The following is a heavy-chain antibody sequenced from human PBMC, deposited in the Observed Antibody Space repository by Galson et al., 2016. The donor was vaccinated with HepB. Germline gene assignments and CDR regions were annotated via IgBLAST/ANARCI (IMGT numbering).Heavy chain of an antibody. CDR3: ARDASGSRADFDY. CDR2: ISGGGDST. V-gene: IGHV3-23*01. J-gene: IGHJ4*02. Sequence: SLRLSCAASGFTFSSYAMSWFRQAPGKGLDWVSSISGGGDSTFYADSVKGRFTISRDNSKNTVHLQMNSLRAVDTAVYYCARDASGSRADFDYWGQGIPVTVSS. CDR1: GFTFSSYA. D-gene: IGHD3-10*01.